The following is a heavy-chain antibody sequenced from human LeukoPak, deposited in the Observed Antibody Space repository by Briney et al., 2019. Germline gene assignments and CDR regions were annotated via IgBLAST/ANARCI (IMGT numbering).Heavy chain of an antibody. CDR1: GLTVSSNY. Sequence: PGGSLRLSCAASGLTVSSNYITWVRQPPGKGLEWVSVLHPAGGTYYADSVKGRFTISRHISKNTVYLQMNSLRAEDTAVYYCAREGYDSSGYPRLLDYWGQGTLVTVSS. J-gene: IGHJ4*02. V-gene: IGHV3-53*04. CDR3: AREGYDSSGYPRLLDY. CDR2: LHPAGGT. D-gene: IGHD3-22*01.